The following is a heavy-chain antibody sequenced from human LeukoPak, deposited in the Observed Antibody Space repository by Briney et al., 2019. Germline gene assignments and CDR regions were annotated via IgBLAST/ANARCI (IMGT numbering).Heavy chain of an antibody. CDR1: GFTFSNYE. J-gene: IGHJ4*02. V-gene: IGHV3-48*03. D-gene: IGHD4-23*01. Sequence: PGGSLRLSCAASGFTFSNYEMHWVRQAPGKGLEWVSYISSSGSDIYYADSVKGRFTISRDNAKNPLYLHMNSLRAEDTAVYYCARDYGGSSPFDYWGQGTLVTVPS. CDR3: ARDYGGSSPFDY. CDR2: ISSSGSDI.